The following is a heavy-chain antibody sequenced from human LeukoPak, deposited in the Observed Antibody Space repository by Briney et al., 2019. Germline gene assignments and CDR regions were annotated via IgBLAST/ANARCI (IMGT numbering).Heavy chain of an antibody. CDR1: GGTFSSYA. CDR2: IIPILGIA. J-gene: IGHJ4*02. CDR3: ARGDIVATIVDY. D-gene: IGHD5-12*01. Sequence: ASVKVSCKASGGTFSSYAISWVRQAPGQGLEWMGRIIPILGIANYAQKFQGRVTITADKSTSTAYMELSSLRSEDTAVYYCARGDIVATIVDYWGQGTLVTVSS. V-gene: IGHV1-69*04.